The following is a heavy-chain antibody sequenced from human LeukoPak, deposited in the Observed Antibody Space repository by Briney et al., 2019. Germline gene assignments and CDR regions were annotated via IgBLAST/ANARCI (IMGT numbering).Heavy chain of an antibody. J-gene: IGHJ4*02. CDR1: GFTFSSYA. CDR3: AKHDIVVVVAATNIDY. CDR2: ISGSGGST. D-gene: IGHD2-15*01. V-gene: IGHV3-23*01. Sequence: GGSLRLPCAASGFTFSSYAMSWVRQAPGKGLEWVSAISGSGGSTYYADSVKGRFTISRDNSKNTLYLQMNSLRAEDTAVYYCAKHDIVVVVAATNIDYWGQGTLVTVSS.